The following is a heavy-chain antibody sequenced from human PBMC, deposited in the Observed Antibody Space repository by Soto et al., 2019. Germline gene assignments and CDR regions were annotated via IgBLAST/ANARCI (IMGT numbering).Heavy chain of an antibody. CDR1: GFTFSSYW. Sequence: GGSLRLSCAASGFTFSSYWMHWVRQAPGKGLVWVSRINSDGSSTSYADSGKGRFTISRDNAKNTLYLQMNSLRAEDTAVYYCVTAIYDFWSGYYFSLMDVWGKGTTVTVSS. J-gene: IGHJ6*03. V-gene: IGHV3-74*01. CDR3: VTAIYDFWSGYYFSLMDV. CDR2: INSDGSST. D-gene: IGHD3-3*01.